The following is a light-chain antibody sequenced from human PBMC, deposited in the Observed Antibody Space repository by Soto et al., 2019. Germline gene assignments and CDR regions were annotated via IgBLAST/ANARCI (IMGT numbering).Light chain of an antibody. J-gene: IGKJ1*01. CDR2: SAS. Sequence: EIVMTQSPATLSVSPGETATLSCRASQSVSTDLAWYQQKPGHSPRLLIYSASTRATGVPARFSGSGFGTEFSLIISSLQSEDFALYFCLQYTDWPRTFGPGTKVEI. CDR1: QSVSTD. V-gene: IGKV3-15*01. CDR3: LQYTDWPRT.